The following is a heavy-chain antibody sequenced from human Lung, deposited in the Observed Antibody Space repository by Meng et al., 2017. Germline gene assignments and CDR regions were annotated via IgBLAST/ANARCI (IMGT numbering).Heavy chain of an antibody. Sequence: GGSLRLSCAASGFTFSSYNMHWVRQTPGEGLVWVSRINTDASSTTYADSVKGRFTISREDAKNTVYLQMNSLRAEDTAVYYCARDADWVIFDHWGQGTLVTVSS. J-gene: IGHJ4*02. CDR2: INTDASST. D-gene: IGHD3-9*01. CDR1: GFTFSSYN. V-gene: IGHV3-74*03. CDR3: ARDADWVIFDH.